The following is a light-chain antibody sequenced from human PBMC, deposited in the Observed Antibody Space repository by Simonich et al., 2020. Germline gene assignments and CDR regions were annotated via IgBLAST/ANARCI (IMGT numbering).Light chain of an antibody. CDR2: DAS. V-gene: IGKV1-33*01. CDR3: QQYDNLPIT. Sequence: DIQMTQSPSSLSASVGDRVTITCQASKDISNYLNWYQQKPGKAPKLLIYDASNLETGVPSRVSGSGSGTDFPFTISSLQPEDIATYYCQQYDNLPITFGQGTRLEIK. J-gene: IGKJ5*01. CDR1: KDISNY.